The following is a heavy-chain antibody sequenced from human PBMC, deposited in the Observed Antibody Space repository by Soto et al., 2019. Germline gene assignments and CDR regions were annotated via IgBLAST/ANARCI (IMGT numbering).Heavy chain of an antibody. D-gene: IGHD3-22*01. CDR3: ARVYTYYDSSGYYLRDDAFDI. V-gene: IGHV1-3*01. CDR1: GYTFTSYA. Sequence: ASVKVSCKASGYTFTSYAMHWVRQAPGQRLEWMGWINAIFGTANYAQKFQGRVTMTRNTSISTAYMELSSLRSEDTAVYYCARVYTYYDSSGYYLRDDAFDIWGQGTMVTVSS. J-gene: IGHJ3*02. CDR2: INAIFGTA.